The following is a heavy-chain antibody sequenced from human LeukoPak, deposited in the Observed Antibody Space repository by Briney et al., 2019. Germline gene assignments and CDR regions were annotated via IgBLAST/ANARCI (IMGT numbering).Heavy chain of an antibody. CDR3: TRVRCSGSSCHDIYFDY. CDR1: GFTFRGYE. V-gene: IGHV3-48*03. D-gene: IGHD3-9*01. CDR2: ISGSVRTM. J-gene: IGHJ4*02. Sequence: GGSLRLSCEASGFTFRGYEMNWVRQAPGTGLEGVSYISGSVRTMDYSDSVKGRFTMPSDNAETSLSLQMSSLRAEDTAVYYCTRVRCSGSSCHDIYFDYWGRGSQVTVSS.